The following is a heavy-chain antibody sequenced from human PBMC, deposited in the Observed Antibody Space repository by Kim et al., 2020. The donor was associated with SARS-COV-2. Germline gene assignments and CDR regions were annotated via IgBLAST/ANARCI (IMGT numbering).Heavy chain of an antibody. CDR2: IYPGDSDT. J-gene: IGHJ4*02. Sequence: GESLKISCKGSGYSFTSYWIGWVRQMPGKGLEWMGIIYPGDSDTRYSPSFQGQVTISADKSISTAYLQWSSLKASDTAMYYCAIYYGSGSYYNFYYFDYWGQGNLVTVSS. CDR1: GYSFTSYW. D-gene: IGHD3-10*01. V-gene: IGHV5-51*01. CDR3: AIYYGSGSYYNFYYFDY.